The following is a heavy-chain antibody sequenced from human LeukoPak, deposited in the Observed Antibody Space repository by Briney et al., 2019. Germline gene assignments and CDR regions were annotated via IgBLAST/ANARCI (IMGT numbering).Heavy chain of an antibody. V-gene: IGHV3-7*01. Sequence: PGGSLRLSCAASGFTFSSYWMSWVRQAPGKGLEWVANIKQDGSEKYYVDSVKGRFTISRDNAKNSLYLQMNSLRVEDTAVYYCARVKLPPVAGTFDYWGQGTLVTVSS. D-gene: IGHD6-19*01. CDR1: GFTFSSYW. CDR2: IKQDGSEK. J-gene: IGHJ4*02. CDR3: ARVKLPPVAGTFDY.